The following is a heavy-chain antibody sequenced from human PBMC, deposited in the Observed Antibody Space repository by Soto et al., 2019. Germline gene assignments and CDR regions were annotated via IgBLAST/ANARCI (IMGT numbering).Heavy chain of an antibody. CDR2: IYYSGST. D-gene: IGHD4-17*01. V-gene: IGHV4-31*03. CDR1: GGSISSGCYY. J-gene: IGHJ5*02. Sequence: SETLSLTCTVSGGSISSGCYYLSWIRQHPGKGLEWIGYIYYSGSTYYNPSLKSRVTISVDTSKNQFSLKLSSVTAADTAVYYCARSRRDSGDYTWFDPWGQGTLVTVSS. CDR3: ARSRRDSGDYTWFDP.